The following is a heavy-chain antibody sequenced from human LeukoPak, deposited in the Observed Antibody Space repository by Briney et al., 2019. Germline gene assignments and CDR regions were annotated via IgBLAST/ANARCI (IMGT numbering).Heavy chain of an antibody. D-gene: IGHD3-22*01. CDR3: AREKATYYYDSSGSHAFDI. V-gene: IGHV4-34*01. CDR1: GGSFSGYY. J-gene: IGHJ3*02. CDR2: INHSGST. Sequence: KPSETLSLTCAVYGGSFSGYYWSWIRQPPGKGLEWIGEINHSGSTNYNPSLKSRVTISVDTSKNQFSLKLSSVTAADTAVYYCAREKATYYYDSSGSHAFDIWGQGTMVTVSS.